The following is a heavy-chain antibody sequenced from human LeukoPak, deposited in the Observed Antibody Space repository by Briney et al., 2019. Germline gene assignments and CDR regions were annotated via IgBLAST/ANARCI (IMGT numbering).Heavy chain of an antibody. Sequence: GGSLRLSCAASGFTFSNYAMSWVRQAPGKGLEWASTISGSGAGTYYTDSVKGRFTISRDNSRNTLYLQMNSLRADDTAVYYCAKGGGNGPFDYWGQGTLVTVSS. J-gene: IGHJ4*02. CDR1: GFTFSNYA. D-gene: IGHD4-23*01. CDR2: ISGSGAGT. CDR3: AKGGGNGPFDY. V-gene: IGHV3-23*01.